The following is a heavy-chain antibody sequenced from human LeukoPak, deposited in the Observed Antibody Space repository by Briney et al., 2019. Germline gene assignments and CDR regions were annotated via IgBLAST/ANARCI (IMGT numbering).Heavy chain of an antibody. V-gene: IGHV4-39*07. CDR2: IYYSGST. CDR3: ARDPSGSSWQSYYFDY. Sequence: SETLSLTCTVSGGSISSSNYFWGWIRQPPGKGLEWIGSIYYSGSTYYNPSLKSRVTISVDTSKNQFSLKLSSVTAADTAVYYCARDPSGSSWQSYYFDYWGQGTLVTVS. CDR1: GGSISSSNYF. D-gene: IGHD6-13*01. J-gene: IGHJ4*02.